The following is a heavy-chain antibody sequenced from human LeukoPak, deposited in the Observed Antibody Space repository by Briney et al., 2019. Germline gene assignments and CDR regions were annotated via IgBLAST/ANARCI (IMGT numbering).Heavy chain of an antibody. CDR3: ARDMGGGGLDY. Sequence: ASVKVSCKVSGYTLTELSMHWVRQAPGKGLEWMGWISAYNGNTNYAQKLQGRVTMTTDTSTSTAYMELRSLRSDDTAVYYCARDMGGGGLDYWGQGTLVTVSS. J-gene: IGHJ4*02. CDR1: GYTLTELS. CDR2: ISAYNGNT. V-gene: IGHV1-18*01. D-gene: IGHD3-16*01.